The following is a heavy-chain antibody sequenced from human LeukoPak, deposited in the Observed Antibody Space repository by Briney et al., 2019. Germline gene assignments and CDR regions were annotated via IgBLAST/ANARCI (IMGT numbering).Heavy chain of an antibody. D-gene: IGHD2-2*02. Sequence: GSVKVSCKTSGYTFTDLDIQWVRQAAGQGLEWMGRVNPNSGGTDYAQKFQGRVTMTRDTSIGTAYMELNRLRSDDTAVYFCARGEVVPAAISYYYYGVAVWGQGTTVTVSS. V-gene: IGHV1-2*06. CDR3: ARGEVVPAAISYYYYGVAV. CDR2: VNPNSGGT. J-gene: IGHJ6*02. CDR1: GYTFTDLD.